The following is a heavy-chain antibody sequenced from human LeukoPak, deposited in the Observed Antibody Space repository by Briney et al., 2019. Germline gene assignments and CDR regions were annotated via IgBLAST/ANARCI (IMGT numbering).Heavy chain of an antibody. Sequence: PGGSLRLSCAASGFTFSSYAMSWVRQAPGKGLEWVAGIGLNSGSIGYAAAVRGRFTVSRDNARNSLYLQMDSLRAEDTASYYCAKELSVSGMSPPDYWGQGTLVTVSS. J-gene: IGHJ4*02. V-gene: IGHV3-9*01. D-gene: IGHD3-3*01. CDR3: AKELSVSGMSPPDY. CDR2: IGLNSGSI. CDR1: GFTFSSYA.